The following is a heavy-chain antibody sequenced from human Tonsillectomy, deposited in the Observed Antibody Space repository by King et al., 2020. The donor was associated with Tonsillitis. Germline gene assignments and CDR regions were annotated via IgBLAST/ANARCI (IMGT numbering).Heavy chain of an antibody. CDR1: GYSFTSYW. CDR2: IYPGDPDT. D-gene: IGHD6-13*01. Sequence: QLVQSGAEVKKPGESLKISCKGSGYSFTSYWFGWGRQMPGKGLEWMGIIYPGDPDTRYSPAFQGQATSSADKSITTAYLQWSSLKASDTAIYYCARHSSRSWYSWFDPWGQGTLVTVSS. J-gene: IGHJ5*02. V-gene: IGHV5-51*01. CDR3: ARHSSRSWYSWFDP.